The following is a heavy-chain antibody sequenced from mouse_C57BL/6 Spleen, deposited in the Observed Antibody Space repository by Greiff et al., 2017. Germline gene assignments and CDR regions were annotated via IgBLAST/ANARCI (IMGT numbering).Heavy chain of an antibody. CDR1: GFTFSSYG. J-gene: IGHJ2*01. Sequence: EVHLVESGGDLVKPGGSLKLSCAASGFTFSSYGMSWVRQTPDKRLEWVATISSGGSYTYYPDSVKGRFTISRDNAKNTLYLQMSSLKSEDTAMYYCARHTTVVPYYFDYWGQGTTLTVSS. D-gene: IGHD1-1*01. V-gene: IGHV5-6*01. CDR3: ARHTTVVPYYFDY. CDR2: ISSGGSYT.